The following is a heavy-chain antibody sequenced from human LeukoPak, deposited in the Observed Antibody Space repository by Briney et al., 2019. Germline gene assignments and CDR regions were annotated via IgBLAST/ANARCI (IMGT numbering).Heavy chain of an antibody. J-gene: IGHJ6*02. CDR1: GYIFSGYY. V-gene: IGHV1-2*02. CDR3: ARTLPNYYYGMDV. CDR2: INPNSGDT. Sequence: ASVKVSCKASGYIFSGYYMHWVRQAPGQGLEWMGWINPNSGDTNYAQKFQGRVSMTRDTSINTAYMELSRLRSDDTSVYYCARTLPNYYYGMDVWGQGTTVTVSS. D-gene: IGHD1-26*01.